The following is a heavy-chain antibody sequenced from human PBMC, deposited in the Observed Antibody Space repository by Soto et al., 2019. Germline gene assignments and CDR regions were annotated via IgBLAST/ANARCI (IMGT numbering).Heavy chain of an antibody. Sequence: QVQLVESGGGVVQPGRSLRLSCAASGFTFSSYGMHWVRQAPGKGLVWVAVISYDGSNKYYADSVKGRFTISRDNSKNTLYLQMNSLRAEDTAVYYCAKDGSSGWYTVSLDYWGQGTLVTVSS. CDR2: ISYDGSNK. J-gene: IGHJ4*02. CDR3: AKDGSSGWYTVSLDY. D-gene: IGHD6-19*01. V-gene: IGHV3-30*18. CDR1: GFTFSSYG.